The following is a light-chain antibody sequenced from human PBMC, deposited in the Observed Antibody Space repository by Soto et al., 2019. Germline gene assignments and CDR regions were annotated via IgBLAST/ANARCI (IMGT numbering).Light chain of an antibody. CDR3: SSYRSSSTYV. V-gene: IGLV2-14*01. Sequence: QPVLTQPASVSGSPGQSITISCTGTSSDVGSYNYVSWHQQHPGQAPKLIIYEVTNRASDIPDRFSASKSGNTASLTISGLQAGDEADYYCSSYRSSSTYVFGTGTKVTVL. J-gene: IGLJ1*01. CDR1: SSDVGSYNY. CDR2: EVT.